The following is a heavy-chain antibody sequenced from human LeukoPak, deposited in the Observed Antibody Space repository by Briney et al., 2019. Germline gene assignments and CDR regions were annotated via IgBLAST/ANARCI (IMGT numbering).Heavy chain of an antibody. J-gene: IGHJ4*02. CDR3: ARIGAGSSRDY. CDR1: GFTFSNFS. CDR2: IFGSSST. D-gene: IGHD1-26*01. V-gene: IGHV3-69-1*01. Sequence: GGSLRLSCAASGFTFSNFSMTWVRQAPGKGLEWVSSIFGSSSTYYADSLRGRFTISRDNAKTSLYLQMTSLRAEDTAVYYCARIGAGSSRDYWGQGTLVTVPS.